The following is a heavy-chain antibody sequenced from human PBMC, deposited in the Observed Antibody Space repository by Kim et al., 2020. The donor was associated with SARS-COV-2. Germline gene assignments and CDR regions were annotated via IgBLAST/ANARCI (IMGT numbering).Heavy chain of an antibody. J-gene: IGHJ5*02. D-gene: IGHD1-26*01. V-gene: IGHV3-23*01. CDR1: GFVFSDYD. CDR3: AKHWERTHDR. Sequence: GGSLRLSCGASGFVFSDYDMSWIRQAPGKGLEWVSGIEYNGITTHYADSVKGRFTISRDNSRHTVYLQMNSLRVDDTAVYYCAKHWERTHDRWGQGTLVTVSS. CDR2: IEYNGITT.